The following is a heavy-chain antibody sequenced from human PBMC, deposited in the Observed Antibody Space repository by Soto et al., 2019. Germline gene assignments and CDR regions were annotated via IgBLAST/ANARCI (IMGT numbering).Heavy chain of an antibody. V-gene: IGHV4-34*01. CDR3: ARGWSGLVIIRFDP. Sequence: PSETLSLTCAVYGGSFSGYYWSWMRQPPGEGLEWIGEVNHSGSTNYNPSLKSRVTISVDTSKNQFSLKLSSVTAADTAVYYCARGWSGLVIIRFDPWGQGTLVTVSS. CDR1: GGSFSGYY. D-gene: IGHD3-9*01. J-gene: IGHJ5*02. CDR2: VNHSGST.